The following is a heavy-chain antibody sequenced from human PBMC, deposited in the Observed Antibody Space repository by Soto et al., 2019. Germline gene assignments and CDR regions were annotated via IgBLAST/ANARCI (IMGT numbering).Heavy chain of an antibody. Sequence: PGGSLRLSCAASGIMFGQSAMSWVRLAPGKGLEWVSAVGPSGVSTFYADSVRARYTIASDTSENTLYLHKNSRRAAETAFYFCERSYCYDSTGYYRTFDNWGPGTLVTVSS. CDR1: GIMFGQSA. J-gene: IGHJ4*02. V-gene: IGHV3-23*01. CDR3: ERSYCYDSTGYYRTFDN. D-gene: IGHD3-22*01. CDR2: VGPSGVST.